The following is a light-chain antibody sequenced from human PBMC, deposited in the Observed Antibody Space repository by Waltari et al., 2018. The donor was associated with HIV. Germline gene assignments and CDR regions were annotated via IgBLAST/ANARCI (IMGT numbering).Light chain of an antibody. J-gene: IGLJ3*02. CDR2: KDI. CDR1: ALPKKY. CDR3: QSTDHDGTWV. Sequence: SYDLTQTPSVSVSPGQTARINCSRGALPKKYSPWYRQKAGQAPILVIYKDIERPSGIPERISGSGSGTGVTLTITDVQAEDEGDYFCQSTDHDGTWVFGGGTKLTVL. V-gene: IGLV3-25*03.